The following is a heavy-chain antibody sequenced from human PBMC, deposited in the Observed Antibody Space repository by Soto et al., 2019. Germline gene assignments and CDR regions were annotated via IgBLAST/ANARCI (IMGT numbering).Heavy chain of an antibody. Sequence: SETLSLTCTVSGGSISSSNYYWCWIRQPPGKGMEWIGTIYYSGSTYYNPSLKSRVTISVDTSKNQFSLNLISVTAADTAVYYCARLVVVASSSSLYPGFFDFWGQGTLVTVSS. CDR2: IYYSGST. D-gene: IGHD2-15*01. CDR3: ARLVVVASSSSLYPGFFDF. V-gene: IGHV4-39*01. J-gene: IGHJ4*02. CDR1: GGSISSSNYY.